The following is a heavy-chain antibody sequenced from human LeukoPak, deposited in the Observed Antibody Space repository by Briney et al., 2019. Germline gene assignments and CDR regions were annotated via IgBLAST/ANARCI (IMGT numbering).Heavy chain of an antibody. V-gene: IGHV1-69*05. CDR1: GGTFSSYA. D-gene: IGHD1-7*01. Sequence: GASVKVSCKASGGTFSSYAISWVRQAPGQGLEWMGGIIPIFGTANYAQKFQGRVTITTDESTSTAYMELSSLRSEDTAVYYCARSRGVLSGTTLFDYWGQGTLVTVSS. CDR2: IIPIFGTA. CDR3: ARSRGVLSGTTLFDY. J-gene: IGHJ4*02.